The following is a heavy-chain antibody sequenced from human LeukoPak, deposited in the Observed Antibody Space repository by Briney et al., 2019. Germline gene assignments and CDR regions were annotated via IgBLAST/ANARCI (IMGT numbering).Heavy chain of an antibody. CDR3: ASGRSHYYSGSGSPAGVFDP. V-gene: IGHV4-34*01. D-gene: IGHD3-10*01. Sequence: SETLSLTCAVYGGSFSGYYWSWIRQPPGKGLEWIGEINHSGSTNYNPSLKSRVTISVDTSKTHFSLKLSSVPAAETAVYYCASGRSHYYSGSGSPAGVFDPWGQGTLVTVSS. CDR1: GGSFSGYY. J-gene: IGHJ5*02. CDR2: INHSGST.